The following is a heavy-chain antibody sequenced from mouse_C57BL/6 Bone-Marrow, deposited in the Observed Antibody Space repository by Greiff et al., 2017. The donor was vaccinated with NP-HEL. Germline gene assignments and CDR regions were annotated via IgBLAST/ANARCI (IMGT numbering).Heavy chain of an antibody. J-gene: IGHJ3*01. D-gene: IGHD1-1*01. CDR1: GYTFTSYG. V-gene: IGHV1-81*01. CDR2: IYPRSGNT. CDR3: ARSLRITAY. Sequence: VQLQQSGAELARPGASVKLSCKASGYTFTSYGISWVKQRTGQGLEWIGAIYPRSGNTYYNEKFKGKATLTADKSSSTAYMELRSLTSEDSAVYVCARSLRITAYWGQGTLVTVSA.